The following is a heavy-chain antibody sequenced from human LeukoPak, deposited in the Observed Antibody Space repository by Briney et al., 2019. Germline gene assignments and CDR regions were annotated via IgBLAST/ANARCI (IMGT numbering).Heavy chain of an antibody. V-gene: IGHV3-7*05. CDR3: ATNPGYNNG. CDR2: IKPDGSET. D-gene: IGHD1-14*01. J-gene: IGHJ4*02. CDR1: GFTFSSYW. Sequence: GGSLRLSCAASGFTFSSYWMSWVRQAPGKGLEWVASIKPDGSETYYVDSVKGRFTISRDNAGNSLYLQMNSLRAEDTAVFYCATNPGYNNGWGQGTLVTVSS.